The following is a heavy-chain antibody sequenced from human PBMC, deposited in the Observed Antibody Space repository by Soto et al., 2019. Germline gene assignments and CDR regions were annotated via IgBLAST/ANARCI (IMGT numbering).Heavy chain of an antibody. CDR3: ARDFLSGYDYAPSVY. CDR1: GSTFTSYG. V-gene: IGHV1-18*01. D-gene: IGHD5-12*01. Sequence: ASVKVSCKASGSTFTSYGISWVRQAPGQGLEWMGWISAYNGNTNYAQKLQGRVTMTTDTSTSTAYMELRSLRSDDTAVYYCARDFLSGYDYAPSVYRGQGPLVTGSS. CDR2: ISAYNGNT. J-gene: IGHJ4*02.